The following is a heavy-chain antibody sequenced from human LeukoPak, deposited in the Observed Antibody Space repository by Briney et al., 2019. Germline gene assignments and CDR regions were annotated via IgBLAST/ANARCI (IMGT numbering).Heavy chain of an antibody. Sequence: GESLKISCKGSGYSFTSYWIGWVRQMPGKGREWMGIIYPGDSDTRYSPSVQGQVTISADNSISTAYLQWSSLKASDPAMYYCARRREYYYGSGSYWYFDYWGQGTLVTVSS. V-gene: IGHV5-51*01. CDR3: ARRREYYYGSGSYWYFDY. J-gene: IGHJ4*02. CDR1: GYSFTSYW. CDR2: IYPGDSDT. D-gene: IGHD3-10*01.